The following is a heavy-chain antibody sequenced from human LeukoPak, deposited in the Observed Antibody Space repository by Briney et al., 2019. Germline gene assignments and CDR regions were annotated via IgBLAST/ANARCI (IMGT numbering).Heavy chain of an antibody. J-gene: IGHJ4*02. V-gene: IGHV3-33*01. D-gene: IGHD3-10*01. Sequence: GGSLRLSCAASGFTFSSYGMHWVRQAPGKGLEWVTFIWYDGSNEYYADSVQGRFTISRDNAKNSLYLQMNSLRAEDTAVYYCARDREGLLWFGGQGTLVTVSS. CDR2: IWYDGSNE. CDR1: GFTFSSYG. CDR3: ARDREGLLWF.